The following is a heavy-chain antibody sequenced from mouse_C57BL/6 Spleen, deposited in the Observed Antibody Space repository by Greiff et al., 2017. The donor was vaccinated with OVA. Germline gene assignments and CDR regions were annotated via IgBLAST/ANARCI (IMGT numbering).Heavy chain of an antibody. Sequence: VQLQQPGTELVKPGASVKLSCKASGYTFTSYWMHWVKQRPGQGLEWIGNINPSNGGTNYNEKVKSKATLTGDKSSSTAHMQLSSLTSEDSAVYYCARGGMIRGVIYFDYWGQGTTLTVSS. CDR1: GYTFTSYW. D-gene: IGHD2-4*01. V-gene: IGHV1-53*01. J-gene: IGHJ2*01. CDR2: INPSNGGT. CDR3: ARGGMIRGVIYFDY.